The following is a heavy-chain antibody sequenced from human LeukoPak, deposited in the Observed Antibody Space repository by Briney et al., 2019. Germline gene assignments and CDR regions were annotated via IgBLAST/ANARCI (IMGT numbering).Heavy chain of an antibody. V-gene: IGHV3-48*03. CDR3: ARDFRGYNVGGIY. CDR1: GFTFSSYE. D-gene: IGHD3-10*02. Sequence: HPGGSLRLSCAASGFTFSSYEMNWVRQAPGKGLEWVSYISSSVSIIYYADSVKGLFTISRDNAKNSLYPQMNSLRAEDTAVYYCARDFRGYNVGGIYWGQGSLVTVSS. CDR2: ISSSVSII. J-gene: IGHJ4*02.